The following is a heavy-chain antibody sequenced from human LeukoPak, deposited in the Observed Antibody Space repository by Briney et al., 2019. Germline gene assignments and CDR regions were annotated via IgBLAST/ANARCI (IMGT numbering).Heavy chain of an antibody. Sequence: PGGSLRLSCAGSGFNFTNFAINWVRQAPGKGLEWVSFISGSGGTMHYADSVKGRFTISRDKSNNMVYLQMSSLRPDDTAKYFCARDSSYKLWALFDSWGQGILVTVSS. J-gene: IGHJ5*01. D-gene: IGHD1-14*01. CDR1: GFNFTNFA. CDR2: ISGSGGTM. CDR3: ARDSSYKLWALFDS. V-gene: IGHV3-23*01.